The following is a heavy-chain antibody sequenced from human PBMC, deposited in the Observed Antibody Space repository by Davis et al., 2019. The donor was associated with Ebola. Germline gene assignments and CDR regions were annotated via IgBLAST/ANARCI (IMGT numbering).Heavy chain of an antibody. D-gene: IGHD3-16*01. CDR3: ARDRPYYDPSAYHPFGAFDV. CDR1: GFSVSSNY. Sequence: GGSLRLSCAASGFSVSSNYMNWVRQAPGKGLELVSSISSHSDYIYYADSVKGRFTISRDNAKNSLYLHMNSLRAEDTAVYYCARDRPYYDPSAYHPFGAFDVWGLGTMVTVSS. J-gene: IGHJ3*01. V-gene: IGHV3-21*01. CDR2: ISSHSDYI.